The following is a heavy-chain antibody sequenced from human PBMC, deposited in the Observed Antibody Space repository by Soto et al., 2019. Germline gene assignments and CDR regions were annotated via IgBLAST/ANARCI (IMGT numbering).Heavy chain of an antibody. CDR1: GYTFTSYA. J-gene: IGHJ5*02. CDR2: INAGKGNT. V-gene: IGHV1-3*01. D-gene: IGHD1-26*01. CDR3: ARAPQLLGWLDP. Sequence: ASVKVSCKASGYTFTSYAMHWVRQAPGQRLEWMGWINAGKGNTKYSQKFQGRVTITKDTSASTAYMELSSLRSEDTAVYYCARAPQLLGWLDPWGQGTLVTVSS.